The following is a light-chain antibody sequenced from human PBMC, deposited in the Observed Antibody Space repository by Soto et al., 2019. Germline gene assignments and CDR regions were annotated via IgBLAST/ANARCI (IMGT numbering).Light chain of an antibody. CDR1: QSVRSSF. V-gene: IGKV3-20*01. Sequence: EIVLTQSPGTLSLSPGERATLSCRASQSVRSSFFAWYQQKPGQAPRLLIYDVSIRATGTPDRFSGSGSGTDFTLTINSLEPEDVAMYYCQQYEDSVLYTFGQGTKLEI. CDR3: QQYEDSVLYT. CDR2: DVS. J-gene: IGKJ2*01.